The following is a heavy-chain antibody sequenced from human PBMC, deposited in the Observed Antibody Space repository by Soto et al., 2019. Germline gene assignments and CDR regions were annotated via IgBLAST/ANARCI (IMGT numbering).Heavy chain of an antibody. D-gene: IGHD2-15*01. CDR1: GFTFSSYA. CDR3: ASDVVVVAATSVDY. J-gene: IGHJ4*02. CDR2: ISYDGSNK. V-gene: IGHV3-30-3*01. Sequence: QVQLVASGGGVVQPGRSLRLSCAASGFTFSSYAMHWVRQAPGKGLEWVAVISYDGSNKYYSDSVKGRFTISRDNSKNTLYLQMNSLRAEDTAVYYCASDVVVVAATSVDYWGQGTLVTVSS.